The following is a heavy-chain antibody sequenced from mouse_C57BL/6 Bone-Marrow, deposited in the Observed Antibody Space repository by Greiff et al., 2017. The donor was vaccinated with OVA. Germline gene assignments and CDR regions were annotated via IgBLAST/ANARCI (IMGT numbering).Heavy chain of an antibody. Sequence: DVHLVESGGGLVQPGGSLKLSCAASGFTFSDYYMYWVRQTPEKRLEWVAYISNGGGSTYYPDTVKGRFTISRDNAKNTLYLQMSRLKSEDTAMYDCARRHYYGSSDYAMDYWGQGTSVTVSS. D-gene: IGHD1-1*01. CDR2: ISNGGGST. CDR1: GFTFSDYY. CDR3: ARRHYYGSSDYAMDY. V-gene: IGHV5-12*01. J-gene: IGHJ4*01.